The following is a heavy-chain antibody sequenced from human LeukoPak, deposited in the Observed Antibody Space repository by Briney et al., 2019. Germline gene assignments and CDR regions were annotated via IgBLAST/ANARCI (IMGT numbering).Heavy chain of an antibody. CDR1: GFTFGSYW. J-gene: IGHJ4*02. V-gene: IGHV3-7*01. D-gene: IGHD2-15*01. CDR3: TSSLSCGGRCHPYYLDF. CDR2: INQDESEA. Sequence: GGSLRLSCVASGFTFGSYWMSWVRQVPGKGLECVADINQDESEAYYADSVKGRFTISRDNAKSSLYLQMNNLRAEDTAIYHGTSSLSCGGRCHPYYLDFWGQGTLGTVSS.